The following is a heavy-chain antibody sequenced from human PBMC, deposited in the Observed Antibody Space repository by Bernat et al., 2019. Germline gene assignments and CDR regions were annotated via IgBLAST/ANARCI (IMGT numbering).Heavy chain of an antibody. CDR1: GASITSSSYY. CDR2: IRYSGNT. J-gene: IGHJ4*02. CDR3: GGRIGTFANKHVDY. V-gene: IGHV4-39*01. D-gene: IGHD6-13*01. Sequence: QLQLQESGPGLVNPSETLSLTCTVSGASITSSSYYWGWIRQPLGQVLEWIGSIRYSGNTYYNPSLKSRGTISVDTSKNQLSLTLSSVTAEDTAVYYCGGRIGTFANKHVDYWGQRTLVTVSS.